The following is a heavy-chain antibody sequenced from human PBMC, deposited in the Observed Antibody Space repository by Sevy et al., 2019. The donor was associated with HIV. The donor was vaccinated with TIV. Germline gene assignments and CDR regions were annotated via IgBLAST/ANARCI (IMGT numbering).Heavy chain of an antibody. D-gene: IGHD1-26*01. J-gene: IGHJ1*01. V-gene: IGHV1-2*02. CDR3: AREVVGATESEYFQH. CDR1: GYTFTGYY. Sequence: ASVKVSCKASGYTFTGYYMHWVRQAPGQGLEWMGWINPNSGGTNYAQTFQGRVTMTRDTSISTAYMELSRLRSDDTAVYYCAREVVGATESEYFQHWGQGTLVTVSS. CDR2: INPNSGGT.